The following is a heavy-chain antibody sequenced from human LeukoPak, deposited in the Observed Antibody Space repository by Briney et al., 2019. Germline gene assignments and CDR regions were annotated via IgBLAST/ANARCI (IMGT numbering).Heavy chain of an antibody. CDR3: ARVPAAIRGYYYYGMDV. CDR2: IYSGGST. CDR1: GFTVSSNY. V-gene: IGHV3-66*01. J-gene: IGHJ6*02. D-gene: IGHD2-2*02. Sequence: AGGSLRLSCAASGFTVSSNYMSWVRQAPGKGLEWVSVIYSGGSTYYADSVKGRFTISRDNSKNTLYLQMNSLRAEDTAVYYCARVPAAIRGYYYYGMDVWGQGTTVTVSS.